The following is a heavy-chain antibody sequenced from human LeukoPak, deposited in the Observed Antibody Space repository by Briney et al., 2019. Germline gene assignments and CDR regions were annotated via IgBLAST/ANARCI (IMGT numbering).Heavy chain of an antibody. Sequence: SQTLSLTCALSGDSLSSKSAAWHWLTQSPSRALEWLGSTYCGSNLYNDYAVSVKSRITINPYTSKNQFSLQLNSVTPEDTAVYYCARERYYGDYPWFDPWGQGTLVTVSS. CDR2: TYCGSNLYN. CDR3: ARERYYGDYPWFDP. J-gene: IGHJ5*02. V-gene: IGHV6-1*01. CDR1: GDSLSSKSAA. D-gene: IGHD4-17*01.